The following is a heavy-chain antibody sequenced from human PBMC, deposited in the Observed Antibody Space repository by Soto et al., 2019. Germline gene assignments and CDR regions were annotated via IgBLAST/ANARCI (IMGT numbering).Heavy chain of an antibody. D-gene: IGHD3-22*01. CDR3: AGGRDYYDSSGYPGAYFDY. CDR2: IYHSGST. CDR1: GGSISSSNW. V-gene: IGHV4-4*02. J-gene: IGHJ4*02. Sequence: QVQLQESGPGLVKPSGTLSLTCAVSGGSISSSNWWSWVRQPPGKGLEWIGEIYHSGSTNYNPSLKSRVTISVDKSKNQFSLKLSSVTAADTAVYYCAGGRDYYDSSGYPGAYFDYWGQGTLVTVSS.